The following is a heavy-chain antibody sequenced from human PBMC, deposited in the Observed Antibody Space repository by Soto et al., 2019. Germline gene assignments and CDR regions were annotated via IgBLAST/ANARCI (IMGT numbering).Heavy chain of an antibody. Sequence: QVQLSQFGAEVKKPGASVKVSCKAYGYSFTNFHIHWVRQAPGQGLEWMGMIDPSGGVTRDAQRLHCGFTMNRDASTRPVYMELRILTSEDTVVYYCARYVIGHDNYATIGYFFCHWAHGTLVTGSS. CDR2: IDPSGGVT. CDR1: GYSFTNFH. V-gene: IGHV1-46*04. CDR3: ARYVIGHDNYATIGYFFCH. J-gene: IGHJ4*01. D-gene: IGHD3-22*01.